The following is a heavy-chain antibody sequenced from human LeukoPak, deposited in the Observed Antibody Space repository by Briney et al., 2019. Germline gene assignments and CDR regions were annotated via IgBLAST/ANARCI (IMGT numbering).Heavy chain of an antibody. J-gene: IGHJ5*02. CDR1: GYTFTSYG. CDR3: ARVYSSGWYLEGVGGHNWFDP. V-gene: IGHV1-18*01. D-gene: IGHD6-19*01. CDR2: ISAYNGNT. Sequence: GASVKVSCKASGYTFTSYGISWVRQAPGQGLEWMGWISAYNGNTNYAQKLQGRVTMTTDTSTSTAYMELRSLRSDDTAVYYCARVYSSGWYLEGVGGHNWFDPWGQGTLVTVSS.